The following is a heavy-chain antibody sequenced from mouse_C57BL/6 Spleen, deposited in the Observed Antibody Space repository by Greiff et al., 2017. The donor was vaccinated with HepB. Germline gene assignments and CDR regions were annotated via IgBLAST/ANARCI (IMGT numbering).Heavy chain of an antibody. J-gene: IGHJ2*01. D-gene: IGHD1-1*01. CDR2: IDPSDSET. CDR1: GYTFTSYW. V-gene: IGHV1-52*01. CDR3: ARLEYGSSGNYFDY. Sequence: QVQLQQPGAELVRPGSSVKLSCKASGYTFTSYWMHWVKQRPIQGLEWIGNIDPSDSETHYNQKFKDKATLTVDKSSSTAYMQLSSLTSEDSAVYYCARLEYGSSGNYFDYWGQGTTLTVSS.